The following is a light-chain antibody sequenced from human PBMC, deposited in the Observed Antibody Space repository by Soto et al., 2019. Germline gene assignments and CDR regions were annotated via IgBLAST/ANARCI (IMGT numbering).Light chain of an antibody. CDR3: QQRGNWPWLT. V-gene: IGKV3-11*01. CDR2: DAS. CDR1: QSVNNY. J-gene: IGKJ4*01. Sequence: ELVLKQSPGTLSLSPGERATLSCRASQSVNNYLAWYQQKPGQAPRLLLYDASNRATGIPARFSGSGSGTDFTLTISSLEPADSAVYYCQQRGNWPWLTFGGGTRVESK.